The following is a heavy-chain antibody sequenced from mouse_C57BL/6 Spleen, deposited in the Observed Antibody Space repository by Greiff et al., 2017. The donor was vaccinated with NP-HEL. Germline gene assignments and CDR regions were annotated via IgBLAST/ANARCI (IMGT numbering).Heavy chain of an antibody. CDR3: ARDSGTGNFDY. J-gene: IGHJ2*01. V-gene: IGHV1-82*01. CDR1: GYAFSSSW. D-gene: IGHD4-1*01. CDR2: IYPGDGDT. Sequence: VQLVESGPELVKPGASVKISCKASGYAFSSSWMNWVKQRPGKGLEWIGRIYPGDGDTNYNGKFKGKATLTADKSSSTAYMQLSSLTSEDSAVYFCARDSGTGNFDYWGQGTTLTVSS.